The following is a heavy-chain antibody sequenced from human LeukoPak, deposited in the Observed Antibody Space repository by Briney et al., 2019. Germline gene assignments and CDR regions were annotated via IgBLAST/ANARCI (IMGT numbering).Heavy chain of an antibody. CDR3: ARGLSITMVRGGNNWFDP. D-gene: IGHD3-10*01. CDR2: INHSGST. V-gene: IGHV4-34*01. J-gene: IGHJ5*02. Sequence: SETLSLTCAVYGGSFSAYYWSWIRQPPGKGLEWIGEINHSGSTNYNPSLKSRVTISVDTSKNQFSLKLSSVTAADTAVYYCARGLSITMVRGGNNWFDPWGQGTLVTVSS. CDR1: GGSFSAYY.